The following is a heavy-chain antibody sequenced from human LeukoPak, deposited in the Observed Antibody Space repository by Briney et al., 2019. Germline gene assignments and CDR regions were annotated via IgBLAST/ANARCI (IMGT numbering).Heavy chain of an antibody. Sequence: ASVKVSCKASGYTFTGYYMHWVRQAPGQGLEWMGWINPNSGGTNYAQKFQGWVTMTRDTSISTAYMELSRLRSDDTAVYYCARSEKLFGEHGYGSGSTLYYYYGMDVWGQGTTVTVSS. CDR1: GYTFTGYY. CDR2: INPNSGGT. CDR3: ARSEKLFGEHGYGSGSTLYYYYGMDV. D-gene: IGHD3-10*01. V-gene: IGHV1-2*04. J-gene: IGHJ6*02.